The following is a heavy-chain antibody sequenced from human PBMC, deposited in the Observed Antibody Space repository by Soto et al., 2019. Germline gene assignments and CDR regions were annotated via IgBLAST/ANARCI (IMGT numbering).Heavy chain of an antibody. CDR2: ISSSSSYI. CDR3: ARGKDTAMVPWYFDY. Sequence: PGGSLRLSCAASAFTFSSYSMNWVRQAPGKGLEWVSSISSSSSYIYYADSVKGRFTISRDNAKNSLYLQMNSLRAEHTAVYYCARGKDTAMVPWYFDYWRQQTLVTAAS. J-gene: IGHJ4*02. V-gene: IGHV3-21*01. D-gene: IGHD5-18*01. CDR1: AFTFSSYS.